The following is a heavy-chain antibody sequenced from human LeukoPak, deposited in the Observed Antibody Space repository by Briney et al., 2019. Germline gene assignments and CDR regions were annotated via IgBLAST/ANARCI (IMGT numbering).Heavy chain of an antibody. CDR2: IYYSGST. Sequence: PSETLSLTCTVSGGSISSSSYYWGWIRQPPGKGLEWIGSIYYSGSTYYNPSLKSRVTISVDTSKNQFSLKLSSVTAADTAVYYCARLRVDWYRYYYYMDVWGKGATVTVSS. J-gene: IGHJ6*03. CDR1: GGSISSSSYY. D-gene: IGHD2-21*01. V-gene: IGHV4-39*07. CDR3: ARLRVDWYRYYYYMDV.